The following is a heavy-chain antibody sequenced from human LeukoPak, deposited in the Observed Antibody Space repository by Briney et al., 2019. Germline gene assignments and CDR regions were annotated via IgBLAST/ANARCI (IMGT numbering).Heavy chain of an antibody. V-gene: IGHV3-7*01. Sequence: GGSLRLSCAASGFTFSSYWMSWVRQAPGKGLEWVANIKQDGSEKCYVDSVKGRFTISRDNAKNSLYLQMNSLRAEDTAVYYCARGLRSRYCSSTSCYRTLGYGMDVWGQGTTVTVSS. CDR1: GFTFSSYW. J-gene: IGHJ6*02. CDR3: ARGLRSRYCSSTSCYRTLGYGMDV. D-gene: IGHD2-2*01. CDR2: IKQDGSEK.